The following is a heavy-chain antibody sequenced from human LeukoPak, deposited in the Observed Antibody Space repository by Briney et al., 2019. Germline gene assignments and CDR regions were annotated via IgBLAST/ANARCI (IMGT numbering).Heavy chain of an antibody. J-gene: IGHJ5*02. V-gene: IGHV4-30-2*01. CDR3: ARGAAMVPGWFDP. Sequence: SETLSLTCAVSGGSISSGGYSWSWIRQPPGKGLERIGYIYHSGSTYYNPSLKSRVTISVDRSKNQFSLKLSSVTAADTAVYYCARGAAMVPGWFDPWGQGTLVTVSS. D-gene: IGHD5-18*01. CDR2: IYHSGST. CDR1: GGSISSGGYS.